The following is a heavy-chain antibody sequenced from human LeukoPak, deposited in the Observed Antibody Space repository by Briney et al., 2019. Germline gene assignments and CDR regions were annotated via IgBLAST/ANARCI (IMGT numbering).Heavy chain of an antibody. CDR2: MNPNSGNT. Sequence: ASVKVSCKASGYTFTSYDINWVRQATGQGLEWMGWMNPNSGNTGYAQKFQGRVTITRNTSISTAYMELSSLRSEDTAVYYCARQYYDFWSGYYSIGGYYMDVWGKGTTVTVSS. CDR3: ARQYYDFWSGYYSIGGYYMDV. J-gene: IGHJ6*03. V-gene: IGHV1-8*03. CDR1: GYTFTSYD. D-gene: IGHD3-3*01.